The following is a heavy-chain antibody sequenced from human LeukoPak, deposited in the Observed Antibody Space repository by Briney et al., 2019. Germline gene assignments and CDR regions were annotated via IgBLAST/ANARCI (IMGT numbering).Heavy chain of an antibody. Sequence: SETLSLTCTVSGGSISSYYWSWIRQPPGKGLEWIGYIYTSGSTNYSPSLKSRVTISVDTSKNQFSLKLSSVTAADTAVYYCARRPGYYYYMDVWGKGTTVTVSS. V-gene: IGHV4-4*09. CDR3: ARRPGYYYYMDV. CDR2: IYTSGST. CDR1: GGSISSYY. J-gene: IGHJ6*03.